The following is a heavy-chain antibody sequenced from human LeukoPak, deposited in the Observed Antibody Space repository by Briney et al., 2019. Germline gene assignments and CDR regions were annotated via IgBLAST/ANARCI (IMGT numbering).Heavy chain of an antibody. CDR3: ASRGVAVAGTRSIDY. D-gene: IGHD6-19*01. Sequence: GGSLRLSCAASGFTFSSYSMNWVRQAPGKGLEWVSSISSSSSYIYDADSVKGRFTISRDNAKNSLYLQMNSLRAEDTGVYYCASRGVAVAGTRSIDYWGRGTLVTVSS. J-gene: IGHJ4*02. V-gene: IGHV3-21*01. CDR1: GFTFSSYS. CDR2: ISSSSSYI.